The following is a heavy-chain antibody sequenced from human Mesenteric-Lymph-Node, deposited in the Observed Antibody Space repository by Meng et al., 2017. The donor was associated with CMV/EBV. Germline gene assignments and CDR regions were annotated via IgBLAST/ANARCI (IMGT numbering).Heavy chain of an antibody. CDR2: IHPGDSDT. V-gene: IGHV5-51*01. Sequence: KVSCKGSGYSFTSHWIGWVRQMPGKGLEVMGIIHPGDSDTTYSPSFEGQVTISADKSINTAYLQWSSLKASDTAMYYCATLGYCSGGSCYQDYWGQGTLVTVSS. J-gene: IGHJ4*02. CDR3: ATLGYCSGGSCYQDY. CDR1: GYSFTSHW. D-gene: IGHD2-15*01.